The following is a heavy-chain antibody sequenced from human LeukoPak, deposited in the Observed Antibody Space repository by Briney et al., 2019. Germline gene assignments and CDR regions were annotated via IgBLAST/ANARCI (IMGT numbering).Heavy chain of an antibody. Sequence: SGTLSLTCTVSGGSIDSPNWWNWVRQSPGKGLEWMGEIYHTGNANYNPSLKSRVTISVDTSKNQFSLKLSSVTAADTAVYYCARDTYYYDSSGYWADYWGQGTLVTVSS. CDR1: GGSIDSPNW. J-gene: IGHJ4*02. D-gene: IGHD3-22*01. CDR2: IYHTGNA. V-gene: IGHV4-4*02. CDR3: ARDTYYYDSSGYWADY.